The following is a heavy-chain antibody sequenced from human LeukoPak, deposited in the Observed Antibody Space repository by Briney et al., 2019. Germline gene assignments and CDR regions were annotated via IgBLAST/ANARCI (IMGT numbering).Heavy chain of an antibody. Sequence: ETLSLTCTVSGYSISSGYYWAWIRQPPGKGLEWIGSIYHSGSTHYNPSLKSRVTISVDTSKNQFSLKLSSVTAADTAVHYCAREWTSWFDPWGQGTLVTVSS. CDR1: GYSISSGYY. V-gene: IGHV4-38-2*02. CDR3: AREWTSWFDP. D-gene: IGHD3/OR15-3a*01. J-gene: IGHJ5*02. CDR2: IYHSGST.